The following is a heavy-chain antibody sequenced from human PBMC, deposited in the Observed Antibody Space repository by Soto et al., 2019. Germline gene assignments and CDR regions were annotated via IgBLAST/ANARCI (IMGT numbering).Heavy chain of an antibody. D-gene: IGHD3-16*01. CDR1: GFTFSSYS. V-gene: IGHV3-21*01. CDR2: ISSSSSYI. CDR3: ARDLRGGEYYFDY. Sequence: EVQLVESGGGLVKPGGSLRLSCAASGFTFSSYSMNWVRQAPGKGLEWVSSISSSSSYIYYADSVKGRFTISRDNAKNSLYLQMNSLRAEDTAVYYCARDLRGGEYYFDYWGQGTLVTVSS. J-gene: IGHJ4*02.